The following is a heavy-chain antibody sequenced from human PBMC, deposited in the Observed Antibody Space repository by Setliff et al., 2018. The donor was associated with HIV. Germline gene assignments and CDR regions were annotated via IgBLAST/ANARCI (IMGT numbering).Heavy chain of an antibody. D-gene: IGHD3-16*01. CDR2: IYYSGST. V-gene: IGHV4-34*01. J-gene: IGHJ3*02. CDR3: AKTVVGDSYALPNDGFDI. Sequence: SETLSLTCAVYGGSFSGYSWNWIRRPPGKGLEWIGEIYYSGSTNYNPSLKSRATMSVDTSNNRFSLKLSSVTALDTAVYYCAKTVVGDSYALPNDGFDIWGQGTMVTVSS. CDR1: GGSFSGYS.